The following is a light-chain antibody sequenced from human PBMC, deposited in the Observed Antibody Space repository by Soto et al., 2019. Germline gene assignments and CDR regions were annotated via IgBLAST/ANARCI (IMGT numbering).Light chain of an antibody. CDR1: PDISNS. Sequence: IPMGQSPSSVFGSXGDRVTINCQARPDISNSLHGYQQTPGTPPKLLIXDASNLETGAPSSFSGSRSGTGFNFTISSLQPEDIATYYCQKYDNLPPGVTFGQGTRLEIK. CDR2: DAS. J-gene: IGKJ5*01. V-gene: IGKV1-33*01. CDR3: QKYDNLPPGVT.